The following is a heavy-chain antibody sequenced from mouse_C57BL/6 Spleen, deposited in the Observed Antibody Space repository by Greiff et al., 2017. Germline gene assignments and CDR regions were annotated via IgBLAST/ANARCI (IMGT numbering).Heavy chain of an antibody. Sequence: DVKLVESGGGLVKPGGSLKLSCAASGFTFSSYTMSWVRQTPEKRLEWVATISGGGGNTYYPDSVKGRFTISRDNAKNTLYLQMSSLRSEDTALYYCARQLTGAHYFDYWGQGTTLTVSS. D-gene: IGHD4-1*01. J-gene: IGHJ2*01. V-gene: IGHV5-9*01. CDR1: GFTFSSYT. CDR2: ISGGGGNT. CDR3: ARQLTGAHYFDY.